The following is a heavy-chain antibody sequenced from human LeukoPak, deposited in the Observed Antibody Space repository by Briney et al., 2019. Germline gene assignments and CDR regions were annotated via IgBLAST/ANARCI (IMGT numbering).Heavy chain of an antibody. CDR2: IWYDGSNK. CDR1: GFTFTSYG. V-gene: IGHV3-33*01. CDR3: ARERRAPYSSGWYGPNDAFDI. D-gene: IGHD6-19*01. J-gene: IGHJ3*02. Sequence: QSGGSLRPSGAAPGFTFTSYGMHWVRQAPGKGLEWAAVIWYDGSNKYYADSVKGRFTISRDNSKNTLYLQMNSLRAEDTAVYYCARERRAPYSSGWYGPNDAFDIWGQGTMVTVSS.